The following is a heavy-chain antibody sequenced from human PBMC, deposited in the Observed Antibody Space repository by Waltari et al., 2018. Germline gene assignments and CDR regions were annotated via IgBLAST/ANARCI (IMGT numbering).Heavy chain of an antibody. CDR2: IYYSGST. CDR1: GGSISSSSYY. J-gene: IGHJ3*02. V-gene: IGHV4-39*07. D-gene: IGHD6-6*01. CDR3: ARRPSPPRSIAAPTRYAFDI. Sequence: QLQLQESGPGLVKPSETLSLTCTVSGGSISSSSYYWGWIRQPPGKGLEWIGSIYYSGSTYYNPSLKSRVTISVDTSKNQFSLKLSSVTAADTAVYYCARRPSPPRSIAAPTRYAFDIWGQGTMVTVSS.